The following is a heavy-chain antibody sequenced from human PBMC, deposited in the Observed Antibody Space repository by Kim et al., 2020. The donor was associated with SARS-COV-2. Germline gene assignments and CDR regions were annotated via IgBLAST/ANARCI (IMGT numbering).Heavy chain of an antibody. D-gene: IGHD6-13*01. J-gene: IGHJ5*02. V-gene: IGHV4-34*01. Sequence: KSRVTISVDTSKKQFSLKRSSVTAADTAVYYCARGQLAAGIGPAWSWFDPWGQGTLVTVSS. CDR3: ARGQLAAGIGPAWSWFDP.